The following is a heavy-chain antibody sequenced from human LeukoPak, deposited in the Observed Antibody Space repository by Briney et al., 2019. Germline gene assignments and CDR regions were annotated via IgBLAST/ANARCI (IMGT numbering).Heavy chain of an antibody. V-gene: IGHV3-23*01. D-gene: IGHD1/OR15-1a*01. CDR2: ISGSGVGT. CDR1: GFTFSYCA. Sequence: PGGSLRLSCAASGFTFSYCAMSWVRQAPGMGLEWVSAISGSGVGTNYADSVKGRFTISRDNSKNTLFLQMNSLRPEDAAVYYCATESSLNNWGHGTLVTVSS. J-gene: IGHJ4*01. CDR3: ATESSLNN.